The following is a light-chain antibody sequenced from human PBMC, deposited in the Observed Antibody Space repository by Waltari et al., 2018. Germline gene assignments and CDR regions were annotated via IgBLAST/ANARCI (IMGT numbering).Light chain of an antibody. CDR3: TSYTVINTVI. J-gene: IGLJ2*01. CDR1: TSDVGGFNY. CDR2: DVS. V-gene: IGLV2-14*03. Sequence: QSALTQPAAVSGSPGQSITIPCTGTTSDVGGFNYVSWYQQHPGKAPKLLIFDVSSRYSGVSDRFSGSKSGNTASLTISGLQPEDEGEYYCTSYTVINTVIFGGGTLLTVL.